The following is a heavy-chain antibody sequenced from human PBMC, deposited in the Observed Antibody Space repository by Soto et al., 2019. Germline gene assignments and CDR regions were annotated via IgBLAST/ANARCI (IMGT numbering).Heavy chain of an antibody. CDR3: ARVRTYYDFYYFDY. J-gene: IGHJ4*02. CDR1: GGSISSYY. D-gene: IGHD3-3*01. V-gene: IGHV4-59*01. CDR2: IYYSGST. Sequence: PSETLSLTCTVSGGSISSYYWSRIRQPPGKGLEWIGYIYYSGSTNYNPSLKSRVTISVDTSKNQFSLKLSSVTAADTAVYYCARVRTYYDFYYFDYWGQGTLVTVSS.